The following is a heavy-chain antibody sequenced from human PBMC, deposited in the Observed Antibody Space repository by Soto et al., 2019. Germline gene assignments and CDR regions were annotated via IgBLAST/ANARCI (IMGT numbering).Heavy chain of an antibody. CDR2: IYYSGST. CDR3: ARRYSYAEALSDAFDI. V-gene: IGHV4-59*01. Sequence: PSETLSLTCTVSGGSISSYYWSWIRQPPGKGLEWIGYIYYSGSTNYNPSLKSRVTISVDTSKNQFSLKLSSVTAADTAVYYCARRYSYAEALSDAFDIWGQGTMVTVS. J-gene: IGHJ3*02. D-gene: IGHD5-18*01. CDR1: GGSISSYY.